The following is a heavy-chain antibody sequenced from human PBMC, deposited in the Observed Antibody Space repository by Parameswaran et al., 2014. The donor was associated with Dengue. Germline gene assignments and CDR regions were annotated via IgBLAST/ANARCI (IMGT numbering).Heavy chain of an antibody. J-gene: IGHJ4*02. CDR2: FTTSSNYI. V-gene: IGHV3-21*01. CDR3: ARAAYNYGSVLPFDY. D-gene: IGHD5-18*01. Sequence: VRQPPGKGLEWVSSFTTSSNYIFYADSVKGRFTISRDNARNSLYLQMNSLRAEDTAMYYCARAAYNYGSVLPFDYWGQGTLVTVSS.